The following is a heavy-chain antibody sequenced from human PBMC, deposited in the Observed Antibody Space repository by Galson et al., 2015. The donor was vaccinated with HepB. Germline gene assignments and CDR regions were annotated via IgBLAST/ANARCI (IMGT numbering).Heavy chain of an antibody. D-gene: IGHD2/OR15-2a*01. J-gene: IGHJ5*02. CDR2: ISGYGDNI. Sequence: SVTVSCKASGSTFTNYGITWVRQAPGQGLEWMGWISGYGDNIQYAQKFHDRVTMTTETSTDTAYMELRSLISDDTAVYYCARNDTLSGADPWGQGTLVTVSS. V-gene: IGHV1-18*04. CDR1: GSTFTNYG. CDR3: ARNDTLSGADP.